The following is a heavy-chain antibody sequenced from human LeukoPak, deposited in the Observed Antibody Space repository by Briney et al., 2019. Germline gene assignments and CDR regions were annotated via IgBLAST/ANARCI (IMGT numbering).Heavy chain of an antibody. CDR1: GGSIRSYY. V-gene: IGHV4-59*08. CDR2: IYYSGST. D-gene: IGHD3-9*01. CDR3: ASSHYDILIGSFQNWFDP. J-gene: IGHJ5*02. Sequence: SETLSLTCTVSGGSIRSYYWSWIRQPPGKGLEWIGYIYYSGSTNYNPSLKSRVSISVDTSKNQFSLKLSSVTAADTAVYYCASSHYDILIGSFQNWFDPWGQGTLVTVSS.